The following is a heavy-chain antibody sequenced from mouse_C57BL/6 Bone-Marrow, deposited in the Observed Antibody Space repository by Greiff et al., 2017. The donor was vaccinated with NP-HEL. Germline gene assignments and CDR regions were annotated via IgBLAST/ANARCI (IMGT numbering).Heavy chain of an antibody. J-gene: IGHJ4*01. CDR1: GYTFTDYE. CDR2: IDPETGGT. CDR3: TYCCGSFYAMDG. V-gene: IGHV1-15*01. Sequence: QVQLQQSGAELVRPGASVTLSCKASGYTFTDYEMHWVKQTPVHGLEWIGAIDPETGGTAYNQKFKGKAILTADKSSSTAYMERRSLTSEDSAVYYCTYCCGSFYAMDGWGQGTSVTASS. D-gene: IGHD1-1*01.